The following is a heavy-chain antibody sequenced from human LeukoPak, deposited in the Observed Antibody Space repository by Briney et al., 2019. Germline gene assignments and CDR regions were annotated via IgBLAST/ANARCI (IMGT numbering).Heavy chain of an antibody. J-gene: IGHJ4*02. D-gene: IGHD1-26*01. Sequence: GSLRLSCVASGFAVSDYYMTWVRQAPGKGLEWLSYIRSSDSVIFYAHSVKGRFTISRDNAKNSFFLEMNSLRDEDTAEYYCAKTGESGTYLDYWGRGTQVTVSS. CDR2: IRSSDSVI. V-gene: IGHV3-11*01. CDR3: AKTGESGTYLDY. CDR1: GFAVSDYY.